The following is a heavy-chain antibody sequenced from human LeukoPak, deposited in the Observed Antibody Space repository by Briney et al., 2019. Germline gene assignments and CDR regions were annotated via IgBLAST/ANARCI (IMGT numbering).Heavy chain of an antibody. V-gene: IGHV3-74*01. D-gene: IGHD2-2*02. CDR3: ARVRYCSSTSCYIYFEY. J-gene: IGHJ4*02. CDR2: INIDGSST. CDR1: GFTFSSYW. Sequence: GGSLRLSCVASGFTFSSYWMHWVRQAPGKGLVWVSHINIDGSSTDYADSVKGRFTISRDNAKNTLYLQLNSLRAEDTAVYYCARVRYCSSTSCYIYFEYWGQGTLVTVFS.